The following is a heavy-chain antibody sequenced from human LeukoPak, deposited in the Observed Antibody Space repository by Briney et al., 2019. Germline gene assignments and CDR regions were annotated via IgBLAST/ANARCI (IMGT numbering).Heavy chain of an antibody. CDR2: ISYSGST. CDR1: GDSISSYH. V-gene: IGHV4-59*01. CDR3: ARVGRGDYVWGSYSFDY. J-gene: IGHJ4*02. D-gene: IGHD3-16*01. Sequence: PSETLSLTCTVSGDSISSYHWSWIRQPPGKGLEWIGYISYSGSTSCNPSLKSRVTISVDTSENQSSLKLSSVTASDTAVYYCARVGRGDYVWGSYSFDYWGQGTLVTVSS.